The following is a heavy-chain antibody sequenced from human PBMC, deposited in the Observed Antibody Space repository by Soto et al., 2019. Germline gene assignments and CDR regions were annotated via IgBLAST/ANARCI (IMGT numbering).Heavy chain of an antibody. CDR1: GGTFSNYA. V-gene: IGHV1-69*13. Sequence: SVKVSCKASGGTFSNYAITWVRQAPGQGLEWMGGIIPFFGTTNYAQKFQGRVTITADESTGTAYMELNSLRSDDTAVYYCARSITAAGHNWLDPWGQGTLVTVYS. CDR3: ARSITAAGHNWLDP. CDR2: IIPFFGTT. D-gene: IGHD6-13*01. J-gene: IGHJ5*02.